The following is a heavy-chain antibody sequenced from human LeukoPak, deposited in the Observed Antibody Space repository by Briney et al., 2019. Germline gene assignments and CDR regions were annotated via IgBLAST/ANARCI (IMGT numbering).Heavy chain of an antibody. CDR2: IKPDGSEK. Sequence: PGGSLRLSCAASGFTFSNYWMSWVRQGPGKGLEWVANIKPDGSEKYYVDSVKGRFTISRDNAKSSLFFQMNNLRAEDTAVYYCTRDGRWEKTPSCWGQGTLVTVSS. D-gene: IGHD2-2*01. V-gene: IGHV3-7*01. CDR3: TRDGRWEKTPSC. J-gene: IGHJ4*02. CDR1: GFTFSNYW.